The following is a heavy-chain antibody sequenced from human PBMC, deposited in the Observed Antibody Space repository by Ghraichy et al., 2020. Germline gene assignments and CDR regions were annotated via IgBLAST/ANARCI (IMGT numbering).Heavy chain of an antibody. J-gene: IGHJ4*02. CDR2: INHSGST. CDR3: ARGLAARAIDY. V-gene: IGHV4-34*01. Sequence: SETLSLTCAVYGGSFSGYYWSWIRQPPGKGLEWIGEINHSGSTNYNPSLKSRVTISVDTSKNQFSLKLSSVTAADTAVYYCARGLAARAIDYWGQGTLVTVSS. CDR1: GGSFSGYY. D-gene: IGHD6-6*01.